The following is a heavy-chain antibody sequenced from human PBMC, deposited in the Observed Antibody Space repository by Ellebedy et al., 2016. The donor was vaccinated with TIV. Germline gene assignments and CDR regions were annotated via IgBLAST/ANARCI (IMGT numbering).Heavy chain of an antibody. J-gene: IGHJ4*02. D-gene: IGHD2-15*01. Sequence: AASVKVSCKASGYTFTSYGISWVRQAPGQGLEWMGWISAYNGNTNYAQKLQGRVTMTTDTSTSTAYMELSSLRSEDTAVYYCARHPPGEYCTGVSCWGQGTLVTVSS. CDR2: ISAYNGNT. V-gene: IGHV1-18*04. CDR3: ARHPPGEYCTGVSC. CDR1: GYTFTSYG.